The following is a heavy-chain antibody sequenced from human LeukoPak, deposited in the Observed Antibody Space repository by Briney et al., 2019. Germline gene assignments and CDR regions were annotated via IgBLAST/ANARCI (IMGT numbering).Heavy chain of an antibody. CDR3: ARVEWMGYQGCTNGVCYRGTPGEY. D-gene: IGHD2-8*01. Sequence: GASVKVSCKASGYTFTSYGISWVRQAPGQGLEWMGWISAYNGNTNYAQKLQGRVTMTTDTSTSTAYMELRSLRSDDTAVYYCARVEWMGYQGCTNGVCYRGTPGEYWGQGTLVTVSS. V-gene: IGHV1-18*01. CDR2: ISAYNGNT. CDR1: GYTFTSYG. J-gene: IGHJ4*02.